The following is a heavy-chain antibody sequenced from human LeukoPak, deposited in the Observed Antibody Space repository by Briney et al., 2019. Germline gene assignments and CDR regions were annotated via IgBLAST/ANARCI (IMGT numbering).Heavy chain of an antibody. CDR1: GGSISNYY. J-gene: IGHJ5*02. CDR2: IYNSVRT. D-gene: IGHD2-2*01. CDR3: ARGYCSSTSCYPLGRFDP. V-gene: IGHV4-59*01. Sequence: SETLSLTCSVSGGSISNYYWSWIRQPPGKGLEWIGYIYNSVRTNYNPSLRSRVTISADTSKNQFSLKLSSVTAADTAVYYCARGYCSSTSCYPLGRFDPWGQGTLVTVSS.